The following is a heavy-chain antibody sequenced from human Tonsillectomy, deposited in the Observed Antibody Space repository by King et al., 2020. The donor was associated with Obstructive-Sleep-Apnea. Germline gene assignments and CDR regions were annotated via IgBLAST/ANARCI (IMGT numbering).Heavy chain of an antibody. CDR2: INHSGST. CDR3: ARAGCSGGSCYGYWFDP. D-gene: IGHD2-15*01. J-gene: IGHJ5*02. CDR1: GGSFSGYY. Sequence: VQLQQWGAGLLKPSETLSLTCAVYGGSFSGYYWSWIRQPPGKGLEWIGEINHSGSTNYNPSLKSRVTISVDTSKNQFSLKLSSVTAADTAVYYCARAGCSGGSCYGYWFDPWGQGTLVTVSS. V-gene: IGHV4-34*01.